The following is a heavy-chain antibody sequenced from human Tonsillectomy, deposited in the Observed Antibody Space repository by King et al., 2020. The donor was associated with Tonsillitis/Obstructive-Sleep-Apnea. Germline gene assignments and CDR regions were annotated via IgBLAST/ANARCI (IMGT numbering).Heavy chain of an antibody. D-gene: IGHD1-26*01. CDR3: ARAPWGSYSFDM. J-gene: IGHJ3*02. Sequence: VQLQQWGAGLLKPSETLSLTCAVYGGSFSGYYWSWIRQPPGKGLEWIGEINHSGSTNYNPSLKSRVTISGDTSKKQFPLEFNSVTAADTAVYYCARAPWGSYSFDMWGRETMVTVSS. V-gene: IGHV4-34*01. CDR2: INHSGST. CDR1: GGSFSGYY.